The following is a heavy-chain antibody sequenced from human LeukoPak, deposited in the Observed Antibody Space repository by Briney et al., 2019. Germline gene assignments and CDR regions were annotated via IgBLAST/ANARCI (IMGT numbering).Heavy chain of an antibody. D-gene: IGHD5-18*01. J-gene: IGHJ6*02. CDR3: ARGGILQHLYGMDV. V-gene: IGHV4-34*01. CDR1: GGSFSGYY. Sequence: PSETLSLTCAVYGGSFSGYYWSWIRQPPGKGLEWIGEINHSGSTNYNPPLKSRVTISVDTSKNQFSLKLSSVTAADTAVYYCARGGILQHLYGMDVWGQGTTVTVSS. CDR2: INHSGST.